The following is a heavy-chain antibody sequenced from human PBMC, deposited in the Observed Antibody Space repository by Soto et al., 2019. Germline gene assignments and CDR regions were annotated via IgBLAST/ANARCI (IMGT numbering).Heavy chain of an antibody. D-gene: IGHD6-6*01. CDR3: ARIGGSSSVYYYYGMDV. CDR2: MNPNSGNT. V-gene: IGHV1-8*01. CDR1: GYTVTSYD. Sequence: QVQLVQSGAEVKKPGASVKVSCKASGYTVTSYDINWVRQATGQGLEWMGWMNPNSGNTGYAQKFQGRVTMTRNTSISTAYMELSSLRSEDTAVYYCARIGGSSSVYYYYGMDVWGQGTTVTVSS. J-gene: IGHJ6*02.